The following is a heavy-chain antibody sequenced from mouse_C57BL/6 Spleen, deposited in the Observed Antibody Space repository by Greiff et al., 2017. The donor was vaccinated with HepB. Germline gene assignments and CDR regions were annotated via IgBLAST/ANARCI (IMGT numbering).Heavy chain of an antibody. V-gene: IGHV1-50*01. CDR1: GYTFTSYW. CDR3: ARSGGNYFDY. J-gene: IGHJ2*01. Sequence: QVQLQQPGAELVKPGASVKLSCKASGYTFTSYWMQWVKQRPGQGLEWIGEIDPSDSYTNYNQKVKGKATLTVDTSSSTAYMQLSSLTSEDSAVYYCARSGGNYFDYWGQGTTLTVSS. D-gene: IGHD3-1*01. CDR2: IDPSDSYT.